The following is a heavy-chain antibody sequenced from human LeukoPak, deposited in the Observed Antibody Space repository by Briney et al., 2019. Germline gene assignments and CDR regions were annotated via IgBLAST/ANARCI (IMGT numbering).Heavy chain of an antibody. CDR3: ARASQQQRYYYYYMDV. V-gene: IGHV1-8*03. CDR1: GYTFTSYD. CDR2: MNPNSGNT. D-gene: IGHD6-13*01. J-gene: IGHJ6*03. Sequence: ASVKVSCKASGYTFTSYDINWVRQATGQGLEWMGWMNPNSGNTGYAQKLQGRVTITRNTSISTAYMELSSLRSEDTAVYYCARASQQQRYYYYYMDVWGKGTTVTVSS.